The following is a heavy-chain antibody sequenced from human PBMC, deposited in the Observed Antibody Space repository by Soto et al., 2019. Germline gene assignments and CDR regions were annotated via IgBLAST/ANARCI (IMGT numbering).Heavy chain of an antibody. V-gene: IGHV3-66*01. CDR2: IYSGGST. CDR1: GFTVSSNY. Sequence: HPGGSLRLSCAASGFTVSSNYMSWVRQAPGKGLEWVSVIYSGGSTYYADSVKGRFTISRDNSKNTLYLQMNSLRAEDTAVYYCARGSGTRLGGRDYYYAMDVWGQGTTVTVAS. D-gene: IGHD3-10*01. CDR3: ARGSGTRLGGRDYYYAMDV. J-gene: IGHJ6*02.